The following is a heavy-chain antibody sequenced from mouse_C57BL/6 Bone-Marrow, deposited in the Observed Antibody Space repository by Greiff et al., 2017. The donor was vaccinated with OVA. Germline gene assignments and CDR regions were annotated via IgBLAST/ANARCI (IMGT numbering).Heavy chain of an antibody. Sequence: QVQLQQSGPELVKPGASVKISCKASGYAFSSSWMNWVKQRPGTGLEWIGRIYPGDGDTNYNGKFKGKATLTADKSSSTAYMQLSSLTSEDSAVYFCARQLRLRRGFAYWGQGTLVTVSA. J-gene: IGHJ3*01. D-gene: IGHD3-2*02. CDR2: IYPGDGDT. V-gene: IGHV1-82*01. CDR3: ARQLRLRRGFAY. CDR1: GYAFSSSW.